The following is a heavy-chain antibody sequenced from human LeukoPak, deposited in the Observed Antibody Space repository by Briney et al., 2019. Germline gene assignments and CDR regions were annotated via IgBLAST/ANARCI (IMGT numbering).Heavy chain of an antibody. CDR1: GGTFSSYA. Sequence: SVKVSCKASGGTFSSYAITWVRQAPGQGLEWMGRIIPIFGTANYAQKFQGRVTITTDESTSTAYMELSSLRSEDTAVYYCARVVVVPADLKYYYYYYYMDVWGKGTTVTVSS. V-gene: IGHV1-69*05. CDR3: ARVVVVPADLKYYYYYYYMDV. J-gene: IGHJ6*03. CDR2: IIPIFGTA. D-gene: IGHD2-2*01.